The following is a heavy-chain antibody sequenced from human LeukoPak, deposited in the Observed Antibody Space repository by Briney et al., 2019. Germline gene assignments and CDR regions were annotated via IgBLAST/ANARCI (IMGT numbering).Heavy chain of an antibody. CDR1: GFTFSSYG. CDR3: ARDRDPYGFWSGYPFDY. D-gene: IGHD3-3*01. J-gene: IGHJ4*02. CDR2: IWYDGSNK. Sequence: GGSLRLSCAASGFTFSSYGMHWVRQPPGKGVEWVAVIWYDGSNKYYADSVKGRFTISRDNSKNTLYLQMNSLRAEDTAVYYCARDRDPYGFWSGYPFDYWGQGTLVTVSS. V-gene: IGHV3-33*01.